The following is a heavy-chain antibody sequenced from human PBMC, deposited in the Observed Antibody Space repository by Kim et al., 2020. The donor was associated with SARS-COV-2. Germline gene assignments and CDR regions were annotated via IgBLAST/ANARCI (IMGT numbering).Heavy chain of an antibody. D-gene: IGHD3-22*01. CDR1: GFTFSSYA. Sequence: GGSLRLSCAASGFTFSSYAMSWVRQAPGKGQEWVSAISGSGGSTYYADSVMVRFTIFRDNSKNTLYLQMNSLRAEDTAVNYCAKSEYYYDSSGSANDAF. CDR3: AKSEYYYDSSGSANDAF. J-gene: IGHJ3*01. V-gene: IGHV3-23*01. CDR2: ISGSGGST.